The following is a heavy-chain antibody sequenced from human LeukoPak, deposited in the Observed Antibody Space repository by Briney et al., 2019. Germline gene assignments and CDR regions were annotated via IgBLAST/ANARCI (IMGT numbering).Heavy chain of an antibody. CDR1: VGAFSNYA. V-gene: IGHV1-69*05. J-gene: IGHJ6*03. Sequence: ASVKVSCKASVGAFSNYAISWVRQAPGQGLEWMGGIIPTFATANYAQKFQGRVTITTDESTSTAYMELSSLRSEDTAVYYCARDRVEYSNSFYYMDVWGRGTTVTVSS. CDR3: ARDRVEYSNSFYYMDV. D-gene: IGHD6-6*01. CDR2: IIPTFATA.